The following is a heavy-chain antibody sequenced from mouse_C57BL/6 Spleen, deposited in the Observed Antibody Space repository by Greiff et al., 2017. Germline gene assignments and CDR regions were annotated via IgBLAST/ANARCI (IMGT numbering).Heavy chain of an antibody. CDR1: GYTFTSYW. D-gene: IGHD1-1*01. Sequence: QVQLQQPGTELVKPGASVKLSCKASGYTFTSYWMHWVKQRPGQGLEWIGNINPSNGGTNYNEKFKSKATLTVDKSSSTAYMRLSSLTSEDSAVYYCARAYIATVVAGGAMGDWGQGTSVTVSS. V-gene: IGHV1-53*01. J-gene: IGHJ4*01. CDR3: ARAYIATVVAGGAMGD. CDR2: INPSNGGT.